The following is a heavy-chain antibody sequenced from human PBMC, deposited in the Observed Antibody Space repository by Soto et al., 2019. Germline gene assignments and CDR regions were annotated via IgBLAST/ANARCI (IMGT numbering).Heavy chain of an antibody. Sequence: QVKLVQSGAEVKRPGDSVKVSCQASGYTFGHFYITWVRQAPGQGLEWMGAISPHNRNTNYAEKFRGRVTMTTDTSTTTAYMELRSLRSDDTAVYYCARDEGGYDILTGYKAHHFDQWGQGALVTVSS. CDR1: GYTFGHFY. V-gene: IGHV1-18*01. D-gene: IGHD3-9*01. CDR3: ARDEGGYDILTGYKAHHFDQ. CDR2: ISPHNRNT. J-gene: IGHJ4*02.